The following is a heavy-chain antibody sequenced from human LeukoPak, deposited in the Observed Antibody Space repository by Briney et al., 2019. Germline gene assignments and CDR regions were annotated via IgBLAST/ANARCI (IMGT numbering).Heavy chain of an antibody. CDR2: INPSGGST. Sequence: ASVKVSFKASGYTFTSYYMHWVRQAPGQGLEWMGIINPSGGSTSYAQKFQGRVTMTRDMSISTAYMELSRLRSDDTAVYYCASGDYGDPPLNYWGQGTLVTVSS. V-gene: IGHV1-46*01. CDR1: GYTFTSYY. J-gene: IGHJ4*02. CDR3: ASGDYGDPPLNY. D-gene: IGHD4/OR15-4a*01.